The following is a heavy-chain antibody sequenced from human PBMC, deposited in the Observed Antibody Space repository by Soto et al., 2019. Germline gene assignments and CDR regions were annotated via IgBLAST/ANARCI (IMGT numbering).Heavy chain of an antibody. Sequence: EEQLMESGGDLVQPGGSLRLSCAESGFSFNRFGMNWVRQSPGKGLEWISYISSASSTTHYEESVKGRFTISRDNAKNSLYMQMRTLRGEDTAVDYCARRPLWSSYSDYYYMGVWCKGTTVTVSS. CDR1: GFSFNRFG. V-gene: IGHV3-48*01. CDR2: ISSASSTT. CDR3: ARRPLWSSYSDYYYMGV. J-gene: IGHJ6*03. D-gene: IGHD3-3*01.